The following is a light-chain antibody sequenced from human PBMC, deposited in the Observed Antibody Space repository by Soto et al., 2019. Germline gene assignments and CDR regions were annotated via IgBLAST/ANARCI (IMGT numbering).Light chain of an antibody. V-gene: IGKV1-39*01. CDR1: QSISTS. J-gene: IGKJ2*01. CDR3: QQSYNTPYMYT. Sequence: DVRMTQSPSSLSASVGDRITITCRASQSISTSLNWYQQKPGKAPNLLIYAASSLQSGVPSRFSGSGSGTDFTLTISSLQPEDFATYYCQQSYNTPYMYTFGQGTKLEIK. CDR2: AAS.